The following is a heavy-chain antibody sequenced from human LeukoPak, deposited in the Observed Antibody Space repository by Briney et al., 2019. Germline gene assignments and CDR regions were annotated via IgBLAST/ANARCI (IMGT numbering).Heavy chain of an antibody. CDR2: INPNSGGT. J-gene: IGHJ4*02. V-gene: IGHV1-2*06. CDR3: ARDFKLNYDY. Sequence: GASVKVSCRASGYTFTGYYIHWVRQAPGQGLEWMGRINPNSGGTNYAQKFQGRVTMTRDTSISTAYMELSRLRSDDTAVYYCARDFKLNYDYWGQGTLVTVSS. D-gene: IGHD5-24*01. CDR1: GYTFTGYY.